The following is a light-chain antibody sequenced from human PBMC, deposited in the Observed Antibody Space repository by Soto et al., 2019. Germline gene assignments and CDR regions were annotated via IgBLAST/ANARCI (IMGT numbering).Light chain of an antibody. CDR3: QQYNNWPPWT. CDR1: QSVSSN. J-gene: IGKJ1*01. Sequence: EIVMTQSPATLSVSPGARAPLSCRARQSVSSNLAWYQQKPGQAPRLLIYGASTRATGIPARFSGSGSGTEFTLTISSLQSEDFAVYYCQQYNNWPPWTFGQGTKVDI. V-gene: IGKV3-15*01. CDR2: GAS.